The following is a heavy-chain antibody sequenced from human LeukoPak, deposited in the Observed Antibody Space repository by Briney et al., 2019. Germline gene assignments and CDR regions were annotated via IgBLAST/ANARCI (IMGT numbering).Heavy chain of an antibody. V-gene: IGHV3-30*18. CDR2: ISYDGSNK. CDR1: GFTFSSYG. CDR3: AKTAFTVRGVIMEVDY. J-gene: IGHJ4*02. Sequence: GRSLRLSCAASGFTFSSYGMHWVRQAPGKGLEWVAVISYDGSNKYYADSVKGRFTISRDNSKNTLYLQMNSLRAEDTAVYYCAKTAFTVRGVIMEVDYWGQGTLVTVSS. D-gene: IGHD3-10*01.